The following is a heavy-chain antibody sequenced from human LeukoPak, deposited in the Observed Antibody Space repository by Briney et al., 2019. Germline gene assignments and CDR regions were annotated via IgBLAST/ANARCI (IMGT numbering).Heavy chain of an antibody. CDR3: ARDRGYSYGLYYYYYMDV. Sequence: NPSETLSLTCAVSGGSFSGHYWNWIRQPPGKGLEWIGEINHGGSTNYNPSLKSRVTISVDTSQNQFSLKLSSVTAADTAVYYCARDRGYSYGLYYYYYMDVWGKGATVTISS. J-gene: IGHJ6*03. D-gene: IGHD5-18*01. CDR1: GGSFSGHY. V-gene: IGHV4-34*01. CDR2: INHGGST.